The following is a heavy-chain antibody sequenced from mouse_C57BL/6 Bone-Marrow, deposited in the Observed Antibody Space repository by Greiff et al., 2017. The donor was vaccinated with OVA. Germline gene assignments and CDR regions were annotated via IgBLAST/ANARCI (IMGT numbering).Heavy chain of an antibody. CDR1: GYTFTSYW. V-gene: IGHV1-69*01. Sequence: QVHVKQPGAELVMPGASVKLSCKASGYTFTSYWMHWVKQRPGQGLEWIGEIDPSDSYTNYNQKFKGKSTLTVDKSSSTAYMQLSSLTSEDSAVYYCARKGAYESWGQGTLVTVSA. CDR3: ARKGAYES. J-gene: IGHJ3*01. D-gene: IGHD2-3*01. CDR2: IDPSDSYT.